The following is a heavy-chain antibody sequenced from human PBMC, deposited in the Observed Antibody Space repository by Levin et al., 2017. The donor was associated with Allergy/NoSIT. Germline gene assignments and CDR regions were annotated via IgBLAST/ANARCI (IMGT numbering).Heavy chain of an antibody. V-gene: IGHV3-23*01. CDR3: APIAGDSFDAFDI. D-gene: IGHD3-10*01. J-gene: IGHJ3*02. CDR1: FFPFLLSS. CDR2: ISGSGGST. Sequence: GGSLRLSFASSFFPFLLSSLLFFLPSPLKGLEWVSAISGSGGSTYYADSVKGRFTISRDNSKNTLYLQMNSLRAEDTAVYYCAPIAGDSFDAFDIWGQGTMVTVSS.